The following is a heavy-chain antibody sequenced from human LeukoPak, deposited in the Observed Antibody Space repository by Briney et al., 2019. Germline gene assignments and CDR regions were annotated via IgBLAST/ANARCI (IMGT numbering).Heavy chain of an antibody. CDR1: GFTLSSYS. CDR3: ARDSVSRFDDSFDI. D-gene: IGHD3-10*01. J-gene: IGHJ3*02. Sequence: GGSLRLSCAASGFTLSSYSMNWVRQAPGKGLEWVSSISSSSSYIYYADSVKGRFTISRDNAKNSLYLQMNSLRAEDTAVYYCARDSVSRFDDSFDIWGQGTMVTVSS. V-gene: IGHV3-21*01. CDR2: ISSSSSYI.